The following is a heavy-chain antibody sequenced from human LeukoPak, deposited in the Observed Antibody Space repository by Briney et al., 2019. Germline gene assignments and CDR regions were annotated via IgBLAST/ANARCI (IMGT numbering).Heavy chain of an antibody. CDR2: ISSSSSTI. CDR1: GFTFSTYS. D-gene: IGHD6-13*01. Sequence: PGGSLRLSCAASGFTFSTYSMNWVRQAPGKGLEWVSYISSSSSTIYYADSVKGRFTISRDNAKNSLYLQMNSLRAEDTAVYYCARSGSSSWYSYWGQGTLVTVSS. J-gene: IGHJ4*02. V-gene: IGHV3-48*04. CDR3: ARSGSSSWYSY.